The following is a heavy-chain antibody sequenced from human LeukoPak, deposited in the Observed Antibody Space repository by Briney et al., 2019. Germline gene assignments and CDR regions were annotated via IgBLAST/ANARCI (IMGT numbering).Heavy chain of an antibody. CDR1: GFTFSSYA. J-gene: IGHJ3*02. Sequence: GGSLRLSCAASGFTFSSYAMSWVRQAPGKGLEWVAVISYDGSNKYYADSVKGRFTISRDNSKNTLYLQMNSLRAEDTAVYYCAKDFYYYGSGSDAFDIWGQGTMVTVSS. V-gene: IGHV3-30*18. D-gene: IGHD3-10*01. CDR2: ISYDGSNK. CDR3: AKDFYYYGSGSDAFDI.